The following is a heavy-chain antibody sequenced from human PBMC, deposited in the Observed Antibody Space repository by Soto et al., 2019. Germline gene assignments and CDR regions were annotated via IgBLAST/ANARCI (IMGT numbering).Heavy chain of an antibody. D-gene: IGHD2-21*02. CDR1: GYSFTSYW. Sequence: GESLKISCKGSGYSFTSYWIGWVRQMPGKGLEWMGIIYPGDSGTRYSPSFQGQVTISADKSISTAYLQWSSLKASDTAMYYCARHGYCGGDGLGKQSYYYGMDVWGQGTTVTVSS. CDR2: IYPGDSGT. J-gene: IGHJ6*02. V-gene: IGHV5-51*01. CDR3: ARHGYCGGDGLGKQSYYYGMDV.